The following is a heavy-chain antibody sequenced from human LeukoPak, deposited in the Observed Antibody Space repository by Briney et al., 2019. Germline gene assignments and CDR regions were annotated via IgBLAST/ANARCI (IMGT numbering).Heavy chain of an antibody. J-gene: IGHJ4*02. CDR1: GFTFSDYY. V-gene: IGHV3-11*05. CDR2: ISSSSSST. D-gene: IGHD3-22*01. Sequence: PWVSLRLSGVASGFTFSDYYMSWIRQAPGKGLEWISYISSSSSSTNYADSGKGRFTISRDNPKNSMYLLMNSLRAEDTAMYYCARDFIHRSGEANYWGQGTLVTVSS. CDR3: ARDFIHRSGEANY.